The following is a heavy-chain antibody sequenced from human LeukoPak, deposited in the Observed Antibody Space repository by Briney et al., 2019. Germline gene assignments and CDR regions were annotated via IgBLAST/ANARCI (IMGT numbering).Heavy chain of an antibody. V-gene: IGHV3-64*01. CDR1: GFVFSNYA. CDR3: ARVGFSGYDS. J-gene: IGHJ5*02. CDR2: ITGDGSTP. D-gene: IGHD5-12*01. Sequence: GGSLRLSCATSGFVFSNYAMHWVRQAPGKGLEYVSAITGDGSTPYYANSVKGRFTISRDNSRNTLYLQMGSLRSEDMAVYYCARVGFSGYDSWGQGTLVTVHS.